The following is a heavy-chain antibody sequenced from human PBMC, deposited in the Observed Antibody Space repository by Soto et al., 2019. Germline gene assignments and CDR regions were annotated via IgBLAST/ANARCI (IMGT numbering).Heavy chain of an antibody. CDR1: GFTFSSYA. D-gene: IGHD6-6*01. CDR3: AKRSSSSTFDY. J-gene: IGHJ4*01. Sequence: EVQLLESGGGLVQPGESLRLSCAASGFTFSSYAMSWVRQAPGKGLEWVSVISGSDDSTYYADSVKGRFTISRDNSKNTLYLQMNSLRAEDTAVYYCAKRSSSSTFDYWGHVTLVTVSS. V-gene: IGHV3-23*01. CDR2: ISGSDDST.